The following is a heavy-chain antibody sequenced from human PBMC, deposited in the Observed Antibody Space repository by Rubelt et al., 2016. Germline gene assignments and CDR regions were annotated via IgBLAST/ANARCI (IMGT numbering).Heavy chain of an antibody. CDR3: ARYPFRSYFDY. Sequence: QVQLVESGGGVVQPGRSMRLSCAASGFTFSSYAMNWVRQAPGKGLEWVAVIWYDGTTQYYLDSVKGRFTISRDNSNNMLYLQRNSLGAEDTAVYYCARYPFRSYFDYWGQGTLVTVSS. CDR1: GFTFSSYA. J-gene: IGHJ4*01. D-gene: IGHD3-3*02. V-gene: IGHV3-33*08. CDR2: IWYDGTTQ.